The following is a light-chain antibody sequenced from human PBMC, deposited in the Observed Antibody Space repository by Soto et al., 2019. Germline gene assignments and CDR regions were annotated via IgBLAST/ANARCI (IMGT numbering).Light chain of an antibody. J-gene: IGKJ3*01. CDR1: QGIANY. V-gene: IGKV1-27*01. CDR2: AAS. CDR3: QNYNWPPFT. Sequence: DIQMTQSPSSLVASVGDRVTISCRASQGIANYLAWYQQRPGKVPKLLIYAASTLQSGVSSRFTGSGSGTDFTLTISSLQPEDVATYYCQNYNWPPFTFGPGTKVDIK.